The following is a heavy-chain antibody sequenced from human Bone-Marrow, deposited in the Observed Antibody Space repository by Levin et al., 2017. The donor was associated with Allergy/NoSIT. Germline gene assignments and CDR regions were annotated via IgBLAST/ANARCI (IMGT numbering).Heavy chain of an antibody. CDR3: ARGFGSSGYFFSYPDAFDI. D-gene: IGHD3-22*01. J-gene: IGHJ3*02. Sequence: SETLSLTCAVYGGSFSGYYWSWIRQPPGKGLEWIGEINHSGSTNYNPSLKSRVTISVDTSKNQFSLKLSSVTAADTAVYYCARGFGSSGYFFSYPDAFDIWGQGTMVTVSS. CDR1: GGSFSGYY. V-gene: IGHV4-34*01. CDR2: INHSGST.